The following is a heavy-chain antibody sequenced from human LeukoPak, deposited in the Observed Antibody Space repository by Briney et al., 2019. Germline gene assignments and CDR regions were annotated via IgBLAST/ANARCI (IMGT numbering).Heavy chain of an antibody. J-gene: IGHJ6*03. CDR3: ARDTLTAPFYYSYMDV. CDR1: GGSMTSGTFS. D-gene: IGHD1-14*01. V-gene: IGHV4-61*02. CDR2: AHTSGST. Sequence: SETLSLTCIVSGGSMTSGTFSWSWIRQPAGKGLQWIGRAHTSGSTNYNPSLQSRVAISVDTSKNLFSLELSSVTAADTAVYYCARDTLTAPFYYSYMDVWGKGTTVTVSS.